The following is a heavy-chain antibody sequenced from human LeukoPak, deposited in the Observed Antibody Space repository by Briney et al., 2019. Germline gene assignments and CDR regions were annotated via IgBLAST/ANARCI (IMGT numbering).Heavy chain of an antibody. CDR3: ARVGRVAARAVDY. J-gene: IGHJ4*02. V-gene: IGHV1-18*01. CDR1: GYTFTSYG. D-gene: IGHD6-6*01. CDR2: ISAYNGDT. Sequence: ASVKVSCKTSGYTFTSYGISWVRQAPGQGLEWMGWISAYNGDTNYAQKLQGRVNMTQDTSTNTAYMELTSLRSDDTAVYYCARVGRVAARAVDYWGQGTLVTVSS.